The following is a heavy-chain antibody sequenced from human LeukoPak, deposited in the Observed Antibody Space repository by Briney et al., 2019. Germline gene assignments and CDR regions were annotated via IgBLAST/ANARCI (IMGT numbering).Heavy chain of an antibody. D-gene: IGHD4/OR15-4a*01. CDR1: GFTFSRHA. J-gene: IGHJ4*02. CDR3: AKDDYDSPNYFDN. CDR2: ICHSGGST. Sequence: PGGSLRLSCAASGFTFSRHAMNWVRQAPGKGLEWVSGICHSGGSTYYADSVKGRFTISRDNSKSTLYLQMNSLRAEDTAVYYCAKDDYDSPNYFDNWGQGTLVTVSS. V-gene: IGHV3-23*01.